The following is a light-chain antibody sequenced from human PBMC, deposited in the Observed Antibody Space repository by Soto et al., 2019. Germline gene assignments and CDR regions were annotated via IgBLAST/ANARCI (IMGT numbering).Light chain of an antibody. V-gene: IGKV3-11*01. J-gene: IGKJ5*01. CDR3: QRRSDWPIT. CDR2: DAS. CDR1: QSVSRF. Sequence: EVVLTQSPATLSLSPGERATLSCRASQSVSRFLAWYQQKPGQAPRLLIFDASNRATGIPARFSASGSATDFTLTISSLESEDSAVYYCQRRSDWPITFGQGTRLDI.